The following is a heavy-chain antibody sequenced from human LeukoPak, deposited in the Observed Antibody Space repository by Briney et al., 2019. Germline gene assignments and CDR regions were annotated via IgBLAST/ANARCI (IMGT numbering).Heavy chain of an antibody. Sequence: GAPLKISCRGSGSTFTSYWIGWVRQIPGKGLEWMGSIYPGDLDTRNTHCFPGQVTISAHKSISAAYLQRRSLKASDTAMYYCARHPTMVVRGVITPGWFDPWGQGTLVTVSS. D-gene: IGHD3-10*01. CDR2: IYPGDLDT. CDR1: GSTFTSYW. V-gene: IGHV5-51*01. J-gene: IGHJ5*02. CDR3: ARHPTMVVRGVITPGWFDP.